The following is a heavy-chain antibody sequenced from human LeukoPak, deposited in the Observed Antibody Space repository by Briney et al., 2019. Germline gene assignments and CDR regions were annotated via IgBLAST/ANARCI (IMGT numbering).Heavy chain of an antibody. CDR3: AKVPAPYSGSYLVNFDY. Sequence: PGRSLRLSCAASGFTFSSYAVSWVRQAPGKGLEWVSAISGSGGSTYCADSVEGRFTISRDNSKNPLYLQMNSLRAEDTAVYYCAKVPAPYSGSYLVNFDYWGQGTLVTVSS. CDR1: GFTFSSYA. CDR2: ISGSGGST. V-gene: IGHV3-23*01. J-gene: IGHJ4*02. D-gene: IGHD1-26*01.